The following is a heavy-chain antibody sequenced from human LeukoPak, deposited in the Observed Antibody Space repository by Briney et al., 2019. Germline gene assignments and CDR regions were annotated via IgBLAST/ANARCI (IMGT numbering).Heavy chain of an antibody. Sequence: ASVKVSCKASGYTFTSYGISWVRQAPGQGLEWMGWISAYNGNTNYAQKFQGRVTMTRNTSISTAYMELSSLRSEDTAVYYCARGGPYDSSGYYSCFDYWGQGTLVTVSS. CDR1: GYTFTSYG. CDR3: ARGGPYDSSGYYSCFDY. J-gene: IGHJ4*02. CDR2: ISAYNGNT. D-gene: IGHD3-22*01. V-gene: IGHV1-18*01.